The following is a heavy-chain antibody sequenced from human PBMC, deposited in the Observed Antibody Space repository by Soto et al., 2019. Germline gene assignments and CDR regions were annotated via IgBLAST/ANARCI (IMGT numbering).Heavy chain of an antibody. Sequence: ASVTVSCKASGYTFTSYDINWLRQATGQGXEWMGWMKLNSGNKGYAQKFQGRVTMTSNTSISTAYMELSSLRSEDTAVYYCARVDYDILAGYSHYAMDVWGQGTTVTVSS. CDR2: MKLNSGNK. CDR3: ARVDYDILAGYSHYAMDV. D-gene: IGHD3-9*01. CDR1: GYTFTSYD. V-gene: IGHV1-8*01. J-gene: IGHJ6*02.